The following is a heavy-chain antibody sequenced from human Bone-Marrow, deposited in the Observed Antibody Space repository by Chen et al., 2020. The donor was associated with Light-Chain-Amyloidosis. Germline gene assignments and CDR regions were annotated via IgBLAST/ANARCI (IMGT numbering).Heavy chain of an antibody. CDR2: IYPDDSEA. CDR1: GYTFPNYW. V-gene: IGHV5-51*01. CDR3: ARRRDGYNFDY. J-gene: IGHJ4*02. Sequence: VQLEQSGPEVKKPGESLKISCKGSGYTFPNYWIGWVRQMPGKGLEWMGVIYPDDSEARYSPSFEGQVTISDDKSITTAYLQWRSLKASDTAMYYCARRRDGYNFDYWGQGTLVTVSS. D-gene: IGHD5-12*01.